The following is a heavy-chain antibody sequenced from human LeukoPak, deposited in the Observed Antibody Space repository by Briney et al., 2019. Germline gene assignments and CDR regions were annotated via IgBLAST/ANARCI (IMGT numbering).Heavy chain of an antibody. CDR1: GFTFDDYA. Sequence: GRSLRLSCAASGFTFDDYAMHWVRQAPGKGLEWVSAISWNSGSIGYGDSVKGRFTISRDNAKNSLYVQMNSLRAEDTALYYCPKGVNAGANSEIGYWAQGTLVTVSS. V-gene: IGHV3-9*01. D-gene: IGHD1-26*01. CDR2: ISWNSGSI. J-gene: IGHJ4*02. CDR3: PKGVNAGANSEIGY.